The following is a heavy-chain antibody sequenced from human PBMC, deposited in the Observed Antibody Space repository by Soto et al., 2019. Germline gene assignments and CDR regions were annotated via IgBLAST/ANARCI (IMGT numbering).Heavy chain of an antibody. V-gene: IGHV3-33*01. Sequence: QVQLVESGGGVVQPGRSLRLSCAASGFTFSSYGMHWVRQAPGKGLERVAVIWYEGSNKSYADSVKVRFTISRDNSKKTLHLQMKSLRAEDTAVYYCASDQGRGYNYGFDSWGQGNLVTVSS. CDR2: IWYEGSNK. J-gene: IGHJ4*02. D-gene: IGHD5-18*01. CDR1: GFTFSSYG. CDR3: ASDQGRGYNYGFDS.